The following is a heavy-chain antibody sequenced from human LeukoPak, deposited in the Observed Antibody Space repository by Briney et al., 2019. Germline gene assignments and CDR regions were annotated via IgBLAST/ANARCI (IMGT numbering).Heavy chain of an antibody. CDR2: ISYDGSNK. J-gene: IGHJ6*03. V-gene: IGHV3-30*04. CDR3: ARDRGDFWSGSYYYYYYMDV. D-gene: IGHD3-3*01. Sequence: PGGSLRLSCAASGFTFSRYAMHWVRQAPGKGLERVAVISYDGSNKYYADSVKGRFTISRDNSKNTLYLQMNSLRAEDTAVYYCARDRGDFWSGSYYYYYYMDVWGKGTTVTVSS. CDR1: GFTFSRYA.